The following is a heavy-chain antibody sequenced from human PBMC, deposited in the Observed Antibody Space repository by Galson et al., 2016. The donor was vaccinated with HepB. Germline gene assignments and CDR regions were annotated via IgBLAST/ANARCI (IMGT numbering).Heavy chain of an antibody. CDR1: GFTFSDYN. J-gene: IGHJ2*01. D-gene: IGHD2-21*02. V-gene: IGHV3-48*02. Sequence: SLRLSCAGSGFTFSDYNMNWVRQAPGKGLEWVSYISGSGSTRYYADSVKGRFIISRDSDKNSLYLQMKSLRDEDTAVYYCARDGAYCGDDCFSLPKWYFDLWGRGTLVTVSS. CDR3: ARDGAYCGDDCFSLPKWYFDL. CDR2: ISGSGSTR.